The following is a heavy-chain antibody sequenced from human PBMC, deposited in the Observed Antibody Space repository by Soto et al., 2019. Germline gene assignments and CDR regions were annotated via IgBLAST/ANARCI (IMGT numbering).Heavy chain of an antibody. CDR1: GYTFTGYY. D-gene: IGHD3-3*01. CDR3: ARDLEWLICVMEV. Sequence: ASVKVSCKASGYTFTGYYMHWVRQAPGQGLEWMGWINPNSGGTNYAQKFQGRVTMTRDTSISTAYMELSRLRSDDTAVYYCARDLEWLICVMEVWGQATTVTVSS. J-gene: IGHJ6*02. CDR2: INPNSGGT. V-gene: IGHV1-2*02.